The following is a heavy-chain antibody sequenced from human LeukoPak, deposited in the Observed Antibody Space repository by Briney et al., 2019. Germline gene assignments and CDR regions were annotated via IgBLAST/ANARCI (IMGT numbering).Heavy chain of an antibody. CDR2: INHSGSI. CDR1: GGSFSGYY. D-gene: IGHD3-10*01. CDR3: ARAGYYGSGRPLQIYHNGMDV. J-gene: IGHJ6*02. V-gene: IGHV4-34*01. Sequence: SETLSHTRAVYGGSFSGYYWSGLPQPPGKGREWVGEINHSGSINYNPSLKRRATISGDTSKHQLSLKLSSVTAADTAVYYCARAGYYGSGRPLQIYHNGMDVWGQGTTVTVSS.